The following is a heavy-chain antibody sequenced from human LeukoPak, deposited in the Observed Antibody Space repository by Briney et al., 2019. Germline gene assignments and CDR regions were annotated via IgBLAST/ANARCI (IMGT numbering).Heavy chain of an antibody. CDR1: GGSISNHY. J-gene: IGHJ6*03. CDR2: ISYSGIP. Sequence: PSETLSLTCTVSGGSISNHYWSWLRQPPGKGLEWIGYISYSGIPDYSPSLKSRVTISVDTSKKQFSLKLSSVTAADTAVYFCARCXSGFGVVVDHYYYMDVWGNGTTVTVSS. D-gene: IGHD3-3*01. V-gene: IGHV4-59*08. CDR3: ARCXSGFGVVVDHYYYMDV.